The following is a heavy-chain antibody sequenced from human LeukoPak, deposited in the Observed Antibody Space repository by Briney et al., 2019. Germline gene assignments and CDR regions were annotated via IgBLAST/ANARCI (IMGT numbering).Heavy chain of an antibody. D-gene: IGHD3-10*01. CDR1: GGSISSYY. Sequence: SETLSLTCTVSGGSISSYYWSWIRQPPGKGLEWIGYIYYSGSTNYNPSLKSRVTISVDTSKNQFSLKLSSVTAADTAVYYCARGHDYYGSGRQSWFDPWGQGTLVTVSS. J-gene: IGHJ5*02. V-gene: IGHV4-59*01. CDR2: IYYSGST. CDR3: ARGHDYYGSGRQSWFDP.